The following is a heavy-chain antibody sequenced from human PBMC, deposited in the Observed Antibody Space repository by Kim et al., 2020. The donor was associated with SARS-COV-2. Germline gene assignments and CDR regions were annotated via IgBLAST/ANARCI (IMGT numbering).Heavy chain of an antibody. D-gene: IGHD3-3*01. V-gene: IGHV4-34*01. J-gene: IGHJ4*02. Sequence: SETLSLTCAVYGGSFSGYYWSWIRQPPGKGLEWIGEINHSGSTNYNPSLKSRVTISVDTSKNQFSLKLSSVTAADTAVYYCARGQTYGVVISNYFDYWGQGTLVTVSS. CDR2: INHSGST. CDR3: ARGQTYGVVISNYFDY. CDR1: GGSFSGYY.